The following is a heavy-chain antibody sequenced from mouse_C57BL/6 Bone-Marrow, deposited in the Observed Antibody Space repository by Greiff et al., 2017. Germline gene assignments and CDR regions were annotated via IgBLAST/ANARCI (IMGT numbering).Heavy chain of an antibody. J-gene: IGHJ4*01. CDR3: ARLGNYYGPYYAMDY. D-gene: IGHD1-1*01. CDR2: IYPRDGST. V-gene: IGHV1-78*01. CDR1: GYTFTDHT. Sequence: QVQLQQSDAELVKPGASVKISCKVSGYTFTDHTIHWMKQRPEQGLEWIGYIYPRDGSTKYNEKFKGKATLTADKSSSTAYMQLNSLTSEDSAVYFCARLGNYYGPYYAMDYWGQGTSVTVSS.